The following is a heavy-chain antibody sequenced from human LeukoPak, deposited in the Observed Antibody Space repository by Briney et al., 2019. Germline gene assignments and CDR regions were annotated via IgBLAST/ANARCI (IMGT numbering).Heavy chain of an antibody. J-gene: IGHJ6*02. Sequence: GESLKISCKGSGYSFTSYWIGWVRQMPGKGLEWMGIIYPGDSDTRYSPSFQGQVTISADKSISTAYLQWSSLKASDTAMYYCARQRRDYYGSGSYYTDGMDVWGQGTTVTVSS. CDR1: GYSFTSYW. D-gene: IGHD3-10*01. CDR3: ARQRRDYYGSGSYYTDGMDV. CDR2: IYPGDSDT. V-gene: IGHV5-51*01.